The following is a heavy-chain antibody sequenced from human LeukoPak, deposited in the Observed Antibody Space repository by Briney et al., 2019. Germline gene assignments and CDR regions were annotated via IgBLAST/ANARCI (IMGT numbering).Heavy chain of an antibody. Sequence: SETLAVTCTVSGGSISSYYWSWIRQPAGKGLEWIGRIYTSGSTNYNPCLKSRVTMSVDTSKNQFSLKLSAVTAADTAVYYCARDRPLLWFGESNWFDPWGQGTLVTVSS. CDR2: IYTSGST. J-gene: IGHJ5*02. CDR1: GGSISSYY. CDR3: ARDRPLLWFGESNWFDP. V-gene: IGHV4-4*07. D-gene: IGHD3-10*01.